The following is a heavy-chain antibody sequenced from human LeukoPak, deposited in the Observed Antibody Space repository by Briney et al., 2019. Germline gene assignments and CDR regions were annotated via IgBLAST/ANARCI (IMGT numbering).Heavy chain of an antibody. Sequence: PPETLSLTCTVSGGSISSYYWSWIRQPPGKGLEWIGYIYYSGSTNYNPSLKSRVTISVDTSKNQFSLKLSSVTAADTAVYYCARGPGGYFDPFDPWGQGTLVTVSS. V-gene: IGHV4-59*01. CDR1: GGSISSYY. J-gene: IGHJ5*02. CDR3: ARGPGGYFDPFDP. CDR2: IYYSGST. D-gene: IGHD3-9*01.